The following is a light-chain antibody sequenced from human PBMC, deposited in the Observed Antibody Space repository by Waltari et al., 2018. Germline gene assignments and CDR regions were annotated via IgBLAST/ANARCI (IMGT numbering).Light chain of an antibody. J-gene: IGLJ2*01. CDR2: DDI. Sequence: SYVLTQPPSVSVAPGQTASITCGGNKIGRYSVHWYTQKPGPAPVLVVYDDINRPSGIPERFSGSNSGNTATLIISTVEAGDEADYSCQVWDSTNDHPVFGGGTKLTV. V-gene: IGLV3-21*02. CDR3: QVWDSTNDHPV. CDR1: KIGRYS.